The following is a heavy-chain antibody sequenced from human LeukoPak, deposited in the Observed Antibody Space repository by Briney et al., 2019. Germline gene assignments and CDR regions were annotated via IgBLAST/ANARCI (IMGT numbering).Heavy chain of an antibody. V-gene: IGHV1-3*01. Sequence: ASVKVSCKASGYTFTSYAMHWVRQAPGQRLEWMGWINAGNGNTKYSQKFQGRVTITSDTSASTAYMELSSLRSEDTAVYYCAAGIVATTDDYWGQGTLVTVSS. CDR2: INAGNGNT. CDR1: GYTFTSYA. J-gene: IGHJ4*02. D-gene: IGHD5-12*01. CDR3: AAGIVATTDDY.